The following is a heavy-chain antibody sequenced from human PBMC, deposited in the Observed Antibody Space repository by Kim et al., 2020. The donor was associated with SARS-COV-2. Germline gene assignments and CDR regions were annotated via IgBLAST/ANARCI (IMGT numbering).Heavy chain of an antibody. CDR3: AKREYCSRTSCSDFDY. CDR1: GFTFNNYA. D-gene: IGHD2-2*01. Sequence: GGSLRLSCAASGFTFNNYAMSWVRQAPGKGLECVSVVSGTGSSTYYADSVKGRFTISRDNSKNTLYLQMNSLRPEDTAVYYCAKREYCSRTSCSDFDYRGQGTLVTVSS. CDR2: VSGTGSST. J-gene: IGHJ4*02. V-gene: IGHV3-23*01.